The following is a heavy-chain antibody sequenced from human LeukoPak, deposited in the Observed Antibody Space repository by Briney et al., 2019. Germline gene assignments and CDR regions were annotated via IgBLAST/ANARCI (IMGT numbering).Heavy chain of an antibody. J-gene: IGHJ4*02. CDR2: IWYGGSNK. V-gene: IGHV3-30*02. D-gene: IGHD4-11*01. CDR1: GFTFSSYA. CDR3: AKEDYSSSFDY. Sequence: QPGGSLGLSCAASGFTFSSYAMSWVRQAPGRGLEWAAVIWYGGSNKYYADSVKGRFTISRDNSKNTLYLQMNSLRAEDTAVYYCAKEDYSSSFDYWGQGTLVTVSS.